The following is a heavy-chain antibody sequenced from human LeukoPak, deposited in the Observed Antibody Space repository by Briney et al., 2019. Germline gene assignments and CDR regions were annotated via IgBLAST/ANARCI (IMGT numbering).Heavy chain of an antibody. D-gene: IGHD1-26*01. J-gene: IGHJ6*03. CDR2: ISYDGSNK. Sequence: GGSLRLSCAASGFTFSSYAMHWVRQAPGKGLEWVAVISYDGSNKYYADSVKGRLTISRDNSKNTLYLQMNSLRAEDTAVYYCAREYSGSPYMDVWGKGTTVTVSS. V-gene: IGHV3-30*01. CDR3: AREYSGSPYMDV. CDR1: GFTFSSYA.